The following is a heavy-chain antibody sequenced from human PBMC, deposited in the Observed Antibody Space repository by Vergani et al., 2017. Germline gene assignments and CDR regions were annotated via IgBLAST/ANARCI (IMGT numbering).Heavy chain of an antibody. CDR3: ARVLRGSGSYTVWFDP. Sequence: QVQLVESGGGLVKPGGSLRLSCAASRFTFSDYYMSWIRQAPEKGLEWVSYISSSSSYTNYADSVKGPFTISRDNAKNSLYLQMNSLRAEDTAVYYCARVLRGSGSYTVWFDPWGQGSLVTVSS. D-gene: IGHD1-26*01. V-gene: IGHV3-11*05. CDR2: ISSSSSYT. J-gene: IGHJ5*02. CDR1: RFTFSDYY.